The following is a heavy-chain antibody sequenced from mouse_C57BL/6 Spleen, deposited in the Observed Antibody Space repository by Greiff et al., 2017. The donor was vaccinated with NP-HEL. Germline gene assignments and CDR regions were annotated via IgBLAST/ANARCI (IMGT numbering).Heavy chain of an antibody. CDR2: IYPGDGDT. D-gene: IGHD1-1*01. V-gene: IGHV1-80*01. CDR3: ARWGTTVVAPGYFDV. Sequence: QVQLQQSGAELVKPGASVKISCKASGYAFSSYWMNWVKQRPGKGLEWIGQIYPGDGDTNYNGKFKGKATLTADKSSSTAYMQLSSLTSEDAAVYFCARWGTTVVAPGYFDVWGTGTTVTVSS. J-gene: IGHJ1*03. CDR1: GYAFSSYW.